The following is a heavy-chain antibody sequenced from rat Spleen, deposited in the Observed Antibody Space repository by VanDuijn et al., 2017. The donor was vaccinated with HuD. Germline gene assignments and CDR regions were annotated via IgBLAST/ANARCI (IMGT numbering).Heavy chain of an antibody. CDR3: TTRSDYFDY. J-gene: IGHJ2*01. V-gene: IGHV5-54*01. CDR1: GITFSNFG. Sequence: EVQLVESGGGLVQPGNSRTLSCVASGITFSNFGMHWIRQAPKKGLEWIAMIFYDSSKMYYVDTVKGRFTISRDNSKNTLYLEMNSLRSEDTAMYYCTTRSDYFDYWGQGVMVTVSS. CDR2: IFYDSSKM.